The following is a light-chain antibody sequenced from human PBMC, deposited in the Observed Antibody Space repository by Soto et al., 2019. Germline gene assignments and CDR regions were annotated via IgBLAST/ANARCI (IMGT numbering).Light chain of an antibody. CDR3: QTWGTGSAFVV. CDR2: VNSGGSH. J-gene: IGLJ7*01. CDR1: SGHSNYA. V-gene: IGLV4-69*01. Sequence: QLVLTQSPSASASLGASVKLTCTLSSGHSNYAIAWHQQQPEKGTRYLMKVNSGGSHIKGDGIPDRFSGSSSWAERYLFISSLQSEDEADYYCQTWGTGSAFVVFGGGTQLTVL.